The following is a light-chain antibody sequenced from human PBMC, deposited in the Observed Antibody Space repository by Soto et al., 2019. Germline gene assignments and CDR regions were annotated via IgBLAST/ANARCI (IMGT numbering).Light chain of an antibody. V-gene: IGKV3-20*01. CDR3: QQYFDSMT. Sequence: IVLTQSPGSLSLSPGERATLSCWASQTVASSSLAWYQQRPGQAPKLLMYGAFHRATGIPDRFSGRESGRNYTLTISRLDHEDSAVYYCQQYFDSMTFGGGTKVEI. J-gene: IGKJ4*01. CDR1: QTVASSS. CDR2: GAF.